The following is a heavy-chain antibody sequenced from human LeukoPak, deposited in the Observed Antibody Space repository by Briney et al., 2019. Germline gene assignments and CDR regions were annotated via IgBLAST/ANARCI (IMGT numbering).Heavy chain of an antibody. CDR3: ARDIEGDSGYDSPDFYYYYYMDV. CDR1: DFNFITYA. V-gene: IGHV3-23*01. D-gene: IGHD5-12*01. J-gene: IGHJ6*03. CDR2: ISGGGDVT. Sequence: GGSLRLSCAASDFNFITYAMSWVRQAPGKGLEWVSIISGGGDVTHYADSVKGRFTISRDNAKNSLYLQMNSLRAEDTALYYCARDIEGDSGYDSPDFYYYYYMDVWGKGTTVTVSS.